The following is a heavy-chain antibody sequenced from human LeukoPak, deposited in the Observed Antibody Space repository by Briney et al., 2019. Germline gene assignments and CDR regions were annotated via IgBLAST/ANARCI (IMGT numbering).Heavy chain of an antibody. V-gene: IGHV4-30-2*01. Sequence: SETLSLTCAVSGGSISSGGYSWSWIRQPPGKGLEWIGYIYHSGSTYYNPSLKSRVTISVDRSKNQFSLKLSSVTAADTAVYYCAREGDGAVDYDFWSGYPNWFDPWGQGTLVTVSS. CDR2: IYHSGST. J-gene: IGHJ5*02. CDR1: GGSISSGGYS. D-gene: IGHD3-3*01. CDR3: AREGDGAVDYDFWSGYPNWFDP.